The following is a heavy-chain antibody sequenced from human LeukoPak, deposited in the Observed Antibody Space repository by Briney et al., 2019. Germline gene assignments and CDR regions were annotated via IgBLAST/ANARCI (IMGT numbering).Heavy chain of an antibody. Sequence: GGSLRLSCAASGFTFISYEMNWVRQAPGKGMEWVSYISSSGRTIYYADSVKGRFTISRDNAKNSLYLQMNSLRAEDTAVYYCTTAGAYWGQGTLVTVSS. CDR1: GFTFISYE. J-gene: IGHJ4*02. D-gene: IGHD3-10*01. V-gene: IGHV3-48*03. CDR2: ISSSGRTI. CDR3: TTAGAY.